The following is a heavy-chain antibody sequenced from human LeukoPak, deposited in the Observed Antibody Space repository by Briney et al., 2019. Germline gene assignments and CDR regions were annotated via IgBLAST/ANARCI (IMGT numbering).Heavy chain of an antibody. CDR2: ITSKTDGGTT. CDR1: GITFTSAW. J-gene: IGHJ4*02. D-gene: IGHD1-14*01. V-gene: IGHV3-15*01. CDR3: TTDGGITIRPLFDF. Sequence: GGSLRLSCAASGITFTSAWMGWVRQAPGEGLEWFGRITSKTDGGTTDYAAPVRGRFTISTDDSKITSYLQMNNLKIEDTAVYYCTTDGGITIRPLFDFWGQGTLVTVSS.